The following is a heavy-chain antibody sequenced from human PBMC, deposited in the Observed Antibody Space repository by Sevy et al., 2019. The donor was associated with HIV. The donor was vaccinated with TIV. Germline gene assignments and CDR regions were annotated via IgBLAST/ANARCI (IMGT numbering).Heavy chain of an antibody. CDR2: ISAYNGDT. Sequence: ASVKVACKTSGYTFTSYIISWVRQAPGQGLEWMGRISAYNGDTKYEQKLQGRVTMTTDISTSTAYMELRSLKSDDTAVYYCARAPSGSQGPGQYFHHWGQGTLVTVSS. D-gene: IGHD1-26*01. CDR3: ARAPSGSQGPGQYFHH. V-gene: IGHV1-18*01. J-gene: IGHJ1*01. CDR1: GYTFTSYI.